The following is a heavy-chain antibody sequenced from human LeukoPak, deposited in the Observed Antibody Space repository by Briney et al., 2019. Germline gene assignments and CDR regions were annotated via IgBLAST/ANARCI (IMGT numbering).Heavy chain of an antibody. V-gene: IGHV3-30*18. CDR2: ISYDGSNK. Sequence: PGRSLRLSCAASGFAFSSYGMHWVRQAPGKGPEWVALISYDGSNKYYADSVKGRFTISRDNSKNTLYLQMNSLRAEDTAVYYCAKDRYTYGTEYFDYWGQGTLVTVSS. CDR1: GFAFSSYG. D-gene: IGHD5-18*01. J-gene: IGHJ4*02. CDR3: AKDRYTYGTEYFDY.